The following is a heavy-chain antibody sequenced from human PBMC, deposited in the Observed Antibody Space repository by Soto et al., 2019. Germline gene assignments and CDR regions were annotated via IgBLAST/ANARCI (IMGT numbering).Heavy chain of an antibody. J-gene: IGHJ4*02. V-gene: IGHV3-7*01. CDR3: ARSRLGRDYDVCE. CDR1: GFRFSDYW. CDR2: IKEDGSDK. D-gene: IGHD4-17*01. Sequence: GGSLRLSCAASGFRFSDYWMAWVRQAPGKGLEWVANIKEDGSDKYYVESVKGRFTISRDNAKNSLFLQMNSVRVEDTAVYYCARSRLGRDYDVCEWGQGTLVTVSS.